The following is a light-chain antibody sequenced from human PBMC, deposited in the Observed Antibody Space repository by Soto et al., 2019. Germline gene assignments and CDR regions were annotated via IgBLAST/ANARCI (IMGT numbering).Light chain of an antibody. CDR3: QQYNSYPGYT. CDR2: DAS. J-gene: IGKJ2*01. Sequence: DIQMTQSPSTLSASVGDRVTITCRASQSISSWLAWYQQKPGKAPKLLIYDASSLESGVPSRFSGSGSGTEFTLTISSLQPDDFAPYYCQQYNSYPGYTVGQGTKLEIK. CDR1: QSISSW. V-gene: IGKV1-5*01.